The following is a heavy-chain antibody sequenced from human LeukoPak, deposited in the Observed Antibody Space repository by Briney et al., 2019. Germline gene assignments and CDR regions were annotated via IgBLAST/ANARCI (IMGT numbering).Heavy chain of an antibody. J-gene: IGHJ4*02. CDR1: GGSVSSGSYY. CDR2: IYYSGST. Sequence: SETLSLTCTVSGGSVSSGSYYWSWIRPPPGKGLEWIGYIYYSGSTNYNPPHKSRVTISVDTSKNQFSLKLSSVTAADTAVYYCARAPLLWFGELMALGYFDYWGQGTLVTVSS. V-gene: IGHV4-61*01. CDR3: ARAPLLWFGELMALGYFDY. D-gene: IGHD3-10*01.